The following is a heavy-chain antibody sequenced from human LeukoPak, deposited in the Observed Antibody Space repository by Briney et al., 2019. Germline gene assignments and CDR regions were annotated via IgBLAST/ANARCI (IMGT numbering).Heavy chain of an antibody. CDR2: IIPIFGTA. D-gene: IGHD6-19*01. Sequence: ASVKVSCKASGGTFSSYAISWVRQAPGQGLEWMGGIIPIFGTANYAQKFQGRVTITTDESTSTAYMELSSLRSDDTAVYYCARDQEQWLPPDLSYNWFDPWGQGTLVTVSS. V-gene: IGHV1-69*05. CDR3: ARDQEQWLPPDLSYNWFDP. CDR1: GGTFSSYA. J-gene: IGHJ5*02.